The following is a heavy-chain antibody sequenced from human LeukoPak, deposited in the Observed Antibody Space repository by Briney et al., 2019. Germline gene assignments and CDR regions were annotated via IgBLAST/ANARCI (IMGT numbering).Heavy chain of an antibody. Sequence: PSGTLSLTCAVSGGSISRNNWQSWVRQPPGKGLEWIGEIYHSGSTNYNPSLKSRVTISVDKSKNQFSLKLSSVTAADTAVYYCASLRATTGVASDYWGQGTLVTVSS. V-gene: IGHV4-4*02. D-gene: IGHD1-26*01. CDR3: ASLRATTGVASDY. J-gene: IGHJ4*02. CDR2: IYHSGST. CDR1: GGSISRNNW.